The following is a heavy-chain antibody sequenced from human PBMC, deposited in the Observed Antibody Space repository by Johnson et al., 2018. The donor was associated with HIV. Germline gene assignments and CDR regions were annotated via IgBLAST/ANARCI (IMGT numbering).Heavy chain of an antibody. D-gene: IGHD3-10*01. CDR2: ISSGDRA. V-gene: IGHV3-53*01. CDR1: GFTVSSNY. J-gene: IGHJ3*02. Sequence: VQLVESGGGLIQPGGSLRLSCAASGFTVSSNYMSWVRQAPAKGLEWVSVISSGDRAFYGDSVKGRFTISRDHSKNTLNLQMNTLRAEDTAVYYCARGTITLIRGVIGFDIWGQGTMVTVSS. CDR3: ARGTITLIRGVIGFDI.